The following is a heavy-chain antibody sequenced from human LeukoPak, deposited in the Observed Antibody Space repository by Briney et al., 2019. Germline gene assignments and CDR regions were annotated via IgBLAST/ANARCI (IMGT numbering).Heavy chain of an antibody. Sequence: GRSLRLSCAASGFTFSSYGMHWVRQAPGKGLERVAVISYDGSNKYYADSVKGRFTISRDNSKNTLYLQMNSLRAEDTAVYYCAKDLRGSSGTVDYWGQGALVTVSS. D-gene: IGHD6-19*01. V-gene: IGHV3-30*18. CDR1: GFTFSSYG. CDR3: AKDLRGSSGTVDY. CDR2: ISYDGSNK. J-gene: IGHJ4*02.